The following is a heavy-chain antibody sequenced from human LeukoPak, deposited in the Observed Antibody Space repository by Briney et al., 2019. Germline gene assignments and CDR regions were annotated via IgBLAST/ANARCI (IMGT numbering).Heavy chain of an antibody. Sequence: GGSLRLSCAASGFTFSSYWMSWVRQAPGKGLEWVANIKQEGSEKYYVDSVKGRFTISRDNAKNSLYLQMNSLRAEDTAVYYRARVFGSSSWYSIYYYYYMDVWGKGTTVTISS. V-gene: IGHV3-7*01. D-gene: IGHD6-13*01. CDR2: IKQEGSEK. CDR3: ARVFGSSSWYSIYYYYYMDV. J-gene: IGHJ6*03. CDR1: GFTFSSYW.